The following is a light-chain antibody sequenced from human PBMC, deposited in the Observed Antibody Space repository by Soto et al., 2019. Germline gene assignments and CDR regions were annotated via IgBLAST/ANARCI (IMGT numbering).Light chain of an antibody. V-gene: IGKV3-20*01. J-gene: IGKJ1*01. Sequence: EIVLTQSPGTLSLSPVERPTLSCRSSQSVSSSYLAWYQQKPGQAPRLLISGASGRATGIQVRFSSSGSETDFTLTIRRLEPEEFAVHYCQNYGTSSWTFGKGTTVDIK. CDR1: QSVSSSY. CDR2: GAS. CDR3: QNYGTSSWT.